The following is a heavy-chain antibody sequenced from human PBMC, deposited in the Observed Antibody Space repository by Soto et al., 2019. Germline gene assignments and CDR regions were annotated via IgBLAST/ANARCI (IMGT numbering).Heavy chain of an antibody. CDR3: ARDQSSTRFGLVMVPL. D-gene: IGHD3-9*01. V-gene: IGHV6-1*01. J-gene: IGHJ4*02. CDR2: TYYRSNWYD. Sequence: SQSLSLSCAISVDSESSNSAAWTQIRQSPSRGLEWLRNTYYRSNWYDDYAVSVKSRITVNPDTSRNQFSLQLNSVTPEDKAVYYCARDQSSTRFGLVMVPLWGQGTLVTVSS. CDR1: VDSESSNSAA.